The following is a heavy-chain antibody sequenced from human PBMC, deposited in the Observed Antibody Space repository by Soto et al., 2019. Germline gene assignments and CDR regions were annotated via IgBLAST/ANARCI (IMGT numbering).Heavy chain of an antibody. Sequence: KPSETLSLTCAVSGYFISSGGYSWSWIRQPPGKGLEWIGYIYHSGTTYYNPSLKSRVTMSLDKSKNQFSLKLSSVTAADTAMYYCARDQPRFGVHAFDIWGQGTMVTVSS. CDR1: GYFISSGGYS. D-gene: IGHD3-3*01. CDR2: IYHSGTT. V-gene: IGHV4-30-2*01. J-gene: IGHJ3*02. CDR3: ARDQPRFGVHAFDI.